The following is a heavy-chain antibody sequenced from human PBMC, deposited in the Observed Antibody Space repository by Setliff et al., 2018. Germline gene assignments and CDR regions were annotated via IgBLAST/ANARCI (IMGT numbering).Heavy chain of an antibody. Sequence: GGSLRLSCAASGFTFSSYAMSWVRQAPGKGLEWVSVIYSGGSTYYADSVKGRFTISRDNAKNSLYLQMNSLRAEDTAVYYCARGDRWGYSYGPYYYGMDVWGQGTTVTVSS. CDR2: IYSGGST. CDR1: GFTFSSYA. J-gene: IGHJ6*02. CDR3: ARGDRWGYSYGPYYYGMDV. D-gene: IGHD5-18*01. V-gene: IGHV3-66*01.